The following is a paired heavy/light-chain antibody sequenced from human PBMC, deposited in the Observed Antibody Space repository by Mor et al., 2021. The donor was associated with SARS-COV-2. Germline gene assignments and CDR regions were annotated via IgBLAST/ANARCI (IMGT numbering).Heavy chain of an antibody. V-gene: IGHV3-48*02. D-gene: IGHD3-3*01. CDR2: ISSSSSTI. CDR3: ARDPSLQDYDFWSGYYRLLRAGMDV. CDR1: GFTFSSYS. Sequence: EVQLVESGGGLVQPGGSLRLSCAASGFTFSSYSMNWVRQAPGKGLEWVSYISSSSSTIYYADSVKGRFTISRDNAKNSLYLQMNSLRDEDTAVYYCARDPSLQDYDFWSGYYRLLRAGMDVWGQGTTVTVSS. J-gene: IGHJ6*02.
Light chain of an antibody. CDR3: QQYGTSPPGYT. CDR2: GAS. V-gene: IGKV3-20*01. J-gene: IGKJ2*01. Sequence: EIVLTQSPGTLSLSPGEGATLSCRASESVRISYLAWYQQKPGQAPRLLIYGASNRATGIPDRFSGSGSGTDFTLTISRLEPEDFAVYFCQQYGTSPPGYTFGQGTKLEI. CDR1: ESVRISY.